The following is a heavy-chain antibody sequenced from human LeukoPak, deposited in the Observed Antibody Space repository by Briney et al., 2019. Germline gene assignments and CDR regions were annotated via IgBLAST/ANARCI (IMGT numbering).Heavy chain of an antibody. Sequence: GGSLRLSCAASGFTFSSSGMHWVRQAPGKGLEWVAFIRYDGSNTYYADSVKGRFTISRDNSKNTLFLQMNSLRAEDAAVYYCASDGRRSGSYSNYFDYWGQGILVTVSS. CDR1: GFTFSSSG. CDR3: ASDGRRSGSYSNYFDY. D-gene: IGHD1-26*01. CDR2: IRYDGSNT. J-gene: IGHJ4*02. V-gene: IGHV3-30*02.